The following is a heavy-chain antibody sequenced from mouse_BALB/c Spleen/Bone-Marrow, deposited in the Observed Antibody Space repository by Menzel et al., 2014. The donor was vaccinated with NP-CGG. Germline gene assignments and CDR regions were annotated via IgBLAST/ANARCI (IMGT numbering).Heavy chain of an antibody. V-gene: IGHV14-3*02. CDR2: IDPANGNT. D-gene: IGHD2-1*01. CDR3: ARYRYGNFDY. J-gene: IGHJ2*01. Sequence: EVKVVESGAELVEPGASVKLSCTASGFNIKDTYIHWVKQRPEQGLEWIGRIDPANGNTKYDPKFQGKATITADTSSNTAYLQLSSLTSEDTAVYYCARYRYGNFDYWGQGTTLTVSS. CDR1: GFNIKDTY.